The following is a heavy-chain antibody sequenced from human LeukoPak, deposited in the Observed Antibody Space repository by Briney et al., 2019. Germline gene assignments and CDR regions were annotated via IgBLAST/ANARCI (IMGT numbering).Heavy chain of an antibody. D-gene: IGHD6-6*01. CDR3: ARIRGFIAARPGGFDYFDY. V-gene: IGHV3-20*04. Sequence: GGSLRLSCAASGFTFDDCGMSWVRQAPGKGLEWVSGINWNGASTGYADSVKGRFTISRDNAKNSLYLQLNSLRAEDTALYYCARIRGFIAARPGGFDYFDYWGQGTLVTVSS. CDR1: GFTFDDCG. CDR2: INWNGAST. J-gene: IGHJ4*02.